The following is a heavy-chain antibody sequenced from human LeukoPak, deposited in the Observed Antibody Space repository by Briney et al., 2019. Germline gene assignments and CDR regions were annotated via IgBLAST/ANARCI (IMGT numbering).Heavy chain of an antibody. D-gene: IGHD4-17*01. CDR2: ISSNGGST. Sequence: GGSLRLSCAASGFTFSSYAMHWVRQAPGKGLEYVSAISSNGGSTYYANSVKGRFTISRDNSKNTLYLQMGSLRAEDMAVYYCASFDYGNNYWGQGTLVTVSS. CDR1: GFTFSSYA. CDR3: ASFDYGNNY. J-gene: IGHJ4*02. V-gene: IGHV3-64*01.